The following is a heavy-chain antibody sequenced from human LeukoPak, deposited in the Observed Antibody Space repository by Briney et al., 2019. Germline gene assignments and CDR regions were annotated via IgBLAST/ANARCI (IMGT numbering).Heavy chain of an antibody. CDR2: IYYSGST. Sequence: PSETLSLTCSVSGASLSSYYWSWIRQPPGKGLEWIGYIYYSGSTRYNPSLKSRVTISVDTSKNQFSLKLSSVTAADTAVYYCARVGILRFPSNWFDPWGQGTLLSVSS. D-gene: IGHD3-3*01. CDR3: ARVGILRFPSNWFDP. J-gene: IGHJ5*02. V-gene: IGHV4-59*01. CDR1: GASLSSYY.